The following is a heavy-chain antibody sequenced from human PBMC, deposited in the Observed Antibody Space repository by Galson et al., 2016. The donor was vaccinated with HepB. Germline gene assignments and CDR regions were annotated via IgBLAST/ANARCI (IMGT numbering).Heavy chain of an antibody. CDR3: ARVFWPPHRDRYYYGMDV. Sequence: QSGAEVKQPGESLKIACKTSGYNFNIYWIACVRQMPGTGPEWMGIIYPGDSDTRYSPSFQGPVTIPADQSISTAYLQWSSLKASDTALFYCARVFWPPHRDRYYYGMDVWGQGTTVTVSS. D-gene: IGHD3-3*01. CDR1: GYNFNIYW. V-gene: IGHV5-51*01. CDR2: IYPGDSDT. J-gene: IGHJ6*02.